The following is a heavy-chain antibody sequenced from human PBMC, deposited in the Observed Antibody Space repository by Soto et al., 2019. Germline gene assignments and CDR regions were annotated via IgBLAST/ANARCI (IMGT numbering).Heavy chain of an antibody. CDR1: GFTFSSYN. CDR2: ISRSGDRT. CDR3: ARARCSSGQCYYFDY. Sequence: EVQLVESGEGLVQPGGSLRLSCAASGFTFSSYNIHWIRQAPGKGLEFVSAISRSGDRTYYADSVKGRFTITRDNSKITVWPQMGSLRAEDMAVYYCARARCSSGQCYYFDYWGRGALVSVSS. J-gene: IGHJ4*02. D-gene: IGHD2-15*01. V-gene: IGHV3-64*02.